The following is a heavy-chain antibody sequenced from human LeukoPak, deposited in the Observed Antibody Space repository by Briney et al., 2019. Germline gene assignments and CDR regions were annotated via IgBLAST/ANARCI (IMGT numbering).Heavy chain of an antibody. CDR2: INPSSGST. CDR3: AREALATSTTFDY. CDR1: GYTFTSYY. Sequence: GASVKVSCKASGYTFTSYYMHWVRQAPGAPGQGLEWMGIINPSSGSTNSAQNFQGRVTMTRDTSTSTVYMELSSLRSEDTAAYYCAREALATSTTFDYWGQGTLVTVSS. V-gene: IGHV1-46*01. J-gene: IGHJ4*02. D-gene: IGHD1-1*01.